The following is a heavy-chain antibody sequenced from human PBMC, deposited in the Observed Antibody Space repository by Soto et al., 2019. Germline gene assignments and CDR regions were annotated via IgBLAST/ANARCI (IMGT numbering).Heavy chain of an antibody. J-gene: IGHJ4*02. D-gene: IGHD3-3*01. CDR3: ARDAGKGRFLEWLSGTRYYFDY. V-gene: IGHV1-46*03. Sequence: ASVKVSCKASGYTFTSYYMHWVLQAPGQGLEWMGIINPSGGSTSYAQKFQGRVTMTRDTSTSTVYMELSSLRSEDTAVYYCARDAGKGRFLEWLSGTRYYFDYWGQGTLVTVSS. CDR1: GYTFTSYY. CDR2: INPSGGST.